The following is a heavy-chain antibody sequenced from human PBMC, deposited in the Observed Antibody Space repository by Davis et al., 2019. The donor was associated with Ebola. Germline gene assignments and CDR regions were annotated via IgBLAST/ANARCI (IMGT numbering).Heavy chain of an antibody. CDR1: GGSISSSSYY. Sequence: GSLRLSCTVSGGSISSSSYYWGWIRQPPGKGLEWIGTIYYSGTTYYNPSLKSRLTISVDTSKNQFSLKLSSVTAADTAVYYCARGLLSWVYYGMDVWGQGTTVTVSS. V-gene: IGHV4-39*01. CDR2: IYYSGTT. CDR3: ARGLLSWVYYGMDV. J-gene: IGHJ6*02.